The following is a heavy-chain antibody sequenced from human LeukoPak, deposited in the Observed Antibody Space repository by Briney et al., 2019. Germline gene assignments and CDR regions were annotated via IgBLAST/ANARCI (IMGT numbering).Heavy chain of an antibody. CDR3: AREIKDSSRFDY. J-gene: IGHJ4*02. CDR1: GFTFSSYW. Sequence: AGGSLRLSCAASGFTFSSYWMGWIRQAPGKGLEWVSYISGSGSTIYYADSVKGRFTISRDNAKNSLYLQMNSLRAEDTAVYYCAREIKDSSRFDYWGQGTLVTVSS. D-gene: IGHD6-13*01. V-gene: IGHV3-11*04. CDR2: ISGSGSTI.